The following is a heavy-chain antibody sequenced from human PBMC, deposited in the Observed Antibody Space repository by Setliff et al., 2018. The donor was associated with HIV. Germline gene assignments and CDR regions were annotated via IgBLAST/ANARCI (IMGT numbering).Heavy chain of an antibody. CDR3: AREVPSNTGSYYKKH. D-gene: IGHD3-10*01. Sequence: ASVKVSCKASGYIFTNYGITWVRQAPGQGLEWMGWISADNGNTNYAQKLQGRITMTRNTSLSTAYMDLLGLRSEDTAVYFCAREVPSNTGSYYKKHWGQGTLVTVSS. CDR2: ISADNGNT. CDR1: GYIFTNYG. V-gene: IGHV1-18*01. J-gene: IGHJ4*02.